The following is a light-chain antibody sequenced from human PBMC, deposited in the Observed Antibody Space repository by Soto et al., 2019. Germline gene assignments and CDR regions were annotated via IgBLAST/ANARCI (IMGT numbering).Light chain of an antibody. CDR2: DAS. CDR1: QSVNTF. V-gene: IGKV1-39*01. Sequence: DIQMTQSPSSLSASIGDRVTITCRASQSVNTFLNWYQHKPGRAPRLLIYDASSLLDGVPSRFSGSGSETEVTLTITSLQPEDFASYYCQESITTPSITFGQGTRLEIK. J-gene: IGKJ5*01. CDR3: QESITTPSIT.